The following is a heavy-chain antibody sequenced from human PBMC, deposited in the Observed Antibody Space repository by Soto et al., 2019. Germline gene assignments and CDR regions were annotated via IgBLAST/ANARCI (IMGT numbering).Heavy chain of an antibody. V-gene: IGHV4-30-4*01. CDR1: GDSINSGDYY. J-gene: IGHJ6*02. D-gene: IGHD3-16*01. CDR3: ARWSGVGVAGVDV. CDR2: SFYSGIT. Sequence: QVQLQESGPRLVKPLQTLSLTCTVSGDSINSGDYYWSWIRQPPGRGLEWVGYSFYSGITDYNPSPKVQVTFTMGSSKTQFSPRLNSVAAADAAVYFWARWSGVGVAGVDVWGQGTTVSVSS.